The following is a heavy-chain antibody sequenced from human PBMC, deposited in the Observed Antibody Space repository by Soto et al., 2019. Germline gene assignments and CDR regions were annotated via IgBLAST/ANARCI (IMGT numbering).Heavy chain of an antibody. V-gene: IGHV5-51*01. CDR2: IYPGDSDT. CDR3: ARLGIAVAGSTYYYYGMDV. J-gene: IGHJ6*02. D-gene: IGHD6-19*01. CDR1: GDNFTNYC. Sequence: PGEPMRISCKGSGDNFTNYCIGWVRQMHGKGLEWMGIIYPGDSDTRYSPSFQGQVTISADKSISTAYLQGSSLKASDTAMYYCARLGIAVAGSTYYYYGMDVWGQGTTVPVSS.